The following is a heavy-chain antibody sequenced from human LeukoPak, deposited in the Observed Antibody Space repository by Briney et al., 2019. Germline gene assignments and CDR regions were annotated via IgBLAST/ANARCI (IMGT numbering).Heavy chain of an antibody. Sequence: SETLSLTCTVSGGSISSSSYYWGWIRQPPGKGLEWIGSIYYSGSTYYNPSLKSRVTISVDTSKNQFSLNLRSVTAADTAVYYCARGLHYNILTGGMDVWGQGTTVIVSS. V-gene: IGHV4-39*01. D-gene: IGHD3-9*01. CDR1: GGSISSSSYY. J-gene: IGHJ6*02. CDR2: IYYSGST. CDR3: ARGLHYNILTGGMDV.